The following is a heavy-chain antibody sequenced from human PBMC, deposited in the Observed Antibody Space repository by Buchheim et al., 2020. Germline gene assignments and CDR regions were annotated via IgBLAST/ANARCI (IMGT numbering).Heavy chain of an antibody. J-gene: IGHJ6*02. V-gene: IGHV4-59*01. CDR2: IYYSGST. CDR1: GGSISSYY. D-gene: IGHD3-3*01. CDR3: ARDKSVYYDFWSGYSHGYYYYGMDV. Sequence: QVQLQESGPGLVKPSETLSLTCTVSGGSISSYYWSWIRRPPGKGLEWIGYIYYSGSTNYNPSLKSRVTISVDTSKNQFSLKLSSVTAADTAVYYCARDKSVYYDFWSGYSHGYYYYGMDVWGQGTT.